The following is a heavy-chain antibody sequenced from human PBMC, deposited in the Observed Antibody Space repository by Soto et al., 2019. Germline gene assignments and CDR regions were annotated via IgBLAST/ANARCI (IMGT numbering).Heavy chain of an antibody. Sequence: GASGKVSCKASGYTFTSYGISWVRQAPGQGLEWMGWISAYNGNTNYAQKLQGRVTMTTDTSTSTAYMELRSLRSDDTAVYYCARDVSTYYDFWSGYYGSDYWGQGTLVTVSS. J-gene: IGHJ4*02. CDR1: GYTFTSYG. CDR3: ARDVSTYYDFWSGYYGSDY. D-gene: IGHD3-3*01. CDR2: ISAYNGNT. V-gene: IGHV1-18*01.